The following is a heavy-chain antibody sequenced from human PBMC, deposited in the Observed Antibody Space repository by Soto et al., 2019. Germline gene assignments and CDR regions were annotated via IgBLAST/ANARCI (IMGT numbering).Heavy chain of an antibody. Sequence: GGSLRLSCAASGFTFSSYGMHWVRQAPGKGLEWVAVIWYDGSNKYYADSVKGRFTISRDNSKNTLYLQMNSLRAEDTAVYYCARDRGDIVVVVAAYLDVWGQGTTVTVSS. CDR3: ARDRGDIVVVVAAYLDV. D-gene: IGHD2-15*01. CDR2: IWYDGSNK. V-gene: IGHV3-33*01. CDR1: GFTFSSYG. J-gene: IGHJ6*02.